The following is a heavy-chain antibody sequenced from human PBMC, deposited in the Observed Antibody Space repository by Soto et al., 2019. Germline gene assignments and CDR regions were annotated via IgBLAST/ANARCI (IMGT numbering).Heavy chain of an antibody. Sequence: PGGSLRLSCSASGFTFSSYDMHGGRQGPGKGLEWVSAIGTAGDTNYAGSVKGRFTISRENAKNSLYLQMNSLRAGDTAIYFCARAIGPTLFDYWGQGTLVTVSS. D-gene: IGHD3-22*01. V-gene: IGHV3-13*04. CDR1: GFTFSSYD. CDR3: ARAIGPTLFDY. J-gene: IGHJ4*02. CDR2: IGTAGDT.